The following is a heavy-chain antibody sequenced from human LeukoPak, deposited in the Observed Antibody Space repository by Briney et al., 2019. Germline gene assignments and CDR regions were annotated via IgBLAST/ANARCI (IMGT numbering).Heavy chain of an antibody. CDR3: ARSGYYDSSGYRDAFDI. J-gene: IGHJ3*02. V-gene: IGHV3-33*01. D-gene: IGHD3-22*01. CDR2: IWYDGSNK. Sequence: GGSLRLSCAASGFTFSSYGMHWVRQAPGKGLEWVAVIWYDGSNKYYADSVKGRFTISRDNSKNTLYLQMNSLRAEDTAVYYCARSGYYDSSGYRDAFDIWGQGTMVTVSS. CDR1: GFTFSSYG.